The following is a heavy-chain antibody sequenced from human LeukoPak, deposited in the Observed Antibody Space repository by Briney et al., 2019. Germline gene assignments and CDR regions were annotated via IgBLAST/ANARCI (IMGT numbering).Heavy chain of an antibody. Sequence: GESLKISCKGSGYSFTSYWIGWVRQMPGKGLEWMGIIYPGDSDTRYSPSFQGQVTISADKSISTAYLQWSSLKASDTAMYYCARTSRGYSYGRNFDYWGQGTLVTVS. CDR3: ARTSRGYSYGRNFDY. V-gene: IGHV5-51*01. J-gene: IGHJ4*02. D-gene: IGHD5-18*01. CDR2: IYPGDSDT. CDR1: GYSFTSYW.